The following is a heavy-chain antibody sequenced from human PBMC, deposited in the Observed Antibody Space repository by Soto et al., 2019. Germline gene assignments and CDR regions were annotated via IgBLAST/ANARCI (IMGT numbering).Heavy chain of an antibody. CDR2: IYYSGRT. Sequence: SETLSLTCTVSGGSISSSSYYWGWIRQPPGKGLEWIGSIYYSGRTNYNPSLKSRVTISVDKSKNHFSLKLTSVTAADTAVYYCARSEATVLDYWGQGTLVTVSS. D-gene: IGHD4-17*01. CDR1: GGSISSSSYY. CDR3: ARSEATVLDY. V-gene: IGHV4-39*07. J-gene: IGHJ4*02.